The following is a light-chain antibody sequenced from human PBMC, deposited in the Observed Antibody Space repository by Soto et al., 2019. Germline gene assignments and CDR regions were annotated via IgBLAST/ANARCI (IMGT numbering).Light chain of an antibody. CDR2: DVS. CDR3: SSYTSSSTLMV. J-gene: IGLJ2*01. Sequence: QSALTQPASVSGSPGQSITITCTGTSSDVGGYNYVSWYQQHPGKAPKLMIYDVSNRPSGVSNRFSGSKSGNTASLTISGLQFEDEAEYYCSSYTSSSTLMVFGGGTKLTVL. V-gene: IGLV2-14*01. CDR1: SSDVGGYNY.